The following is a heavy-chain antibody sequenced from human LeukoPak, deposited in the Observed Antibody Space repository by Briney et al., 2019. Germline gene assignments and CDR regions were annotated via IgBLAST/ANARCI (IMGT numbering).Heavy chain of an antibody. CDR1: TRSISSISYC. Sequence: SETLSLTCTVSTRSISSISYCWGWVRQPPGKGLEWITNSYYSGSTYYSTSLRSRVTISLATSKTQSSLKLTSVTAADTAVYYCARHASVSGNWPRPLDYWGQGSLVTVSS. V-gene: IGHV4-39*01. CDR3: ARHASVSGNWPRPLDY. D-gene: IGHD3-3*01. CDR2: SYYSGST. J-gene: IGHJ4*02.